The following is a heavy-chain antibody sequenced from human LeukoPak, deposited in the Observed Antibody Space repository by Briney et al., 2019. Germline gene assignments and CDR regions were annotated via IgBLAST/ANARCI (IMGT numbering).Heavy chain of an antibody. J-gene: IGHJ4*02. V-gene: IGHV3-7*01. D-gene: IGHD6-13*01. CDR3: ARDLSSSWYGLDY. CDR1: GYTFSSYL. CDR2: IKQDGSEK. Sequence: GGSLRLSCAASGYTFSSYLMSWVRQAPGKGLECVANIKQDGSEKYYVDSVKGRFTISRDNAKNSLYLQMNSLRAEDTAVYYCARDLSSSWYGLDYWGQGTLVTVSS.